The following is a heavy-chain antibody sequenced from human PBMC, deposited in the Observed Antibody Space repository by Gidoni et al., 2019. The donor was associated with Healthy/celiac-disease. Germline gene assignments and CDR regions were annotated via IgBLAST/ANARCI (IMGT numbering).Heavy chain of an antibody. V-gene: IGHV4-39*01. D-gene: IGHD1-26*01. CDR1: GGSIRSSSCS. Sequence: QLQLQESGPGLVKPSETLSLPCTVSGGSIRSSSCSWGWIRQPPGKGLEWIGSIYYSGSTYYNPSLKSRVTISVDTSKNQFSLKLSSVTAADTAVYYCARTYGRGSYQFDYWGQGTLVTVSS. CDR2: IYYSGST. CDR3: ARTYGRGSYQFDY. J-gene: IGHJ4*02.